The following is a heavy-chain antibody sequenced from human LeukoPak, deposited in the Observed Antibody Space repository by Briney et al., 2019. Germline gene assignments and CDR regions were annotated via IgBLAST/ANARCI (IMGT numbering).Heavy chain of an antibody. D-gene: IGHD7-27*01. Sequence: GGSLRLSCAASGFTFSSYSMNWVRQAPGKGLQWVSSISSSSSYIYYADSVKGRLTISRDNAKNSLYLQMNSLRAEDTAVYYCARAGHDAFDIWGQGTMVTVSS. J-gene: IGHJ3*02. CDR1: GFTFSSYS. CDR2: ISSSSSYI. CDR3: ARAGHDAFDI. V-gene: IGHV3-21*01.